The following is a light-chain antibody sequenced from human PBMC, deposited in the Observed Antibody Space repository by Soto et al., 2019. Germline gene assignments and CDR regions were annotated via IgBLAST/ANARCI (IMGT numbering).Light chain of an antibody. Sequence: EIVLTQSPGTMSLSPGERATLSCRAGQSISSNYLAWYQQRPGQAPRLLLFGASYRATGIPDRFSGSGSGTDFTLTISRLEPEDFAVYYCQQYSSSPPEFTCGPGTKVDSK. CDR3: QQYSSSPPEFT. J-gene: IGKJ3*01. CDR2: GAS. CDR1: QSISSNY. V-gene: IGKV3-20*01.